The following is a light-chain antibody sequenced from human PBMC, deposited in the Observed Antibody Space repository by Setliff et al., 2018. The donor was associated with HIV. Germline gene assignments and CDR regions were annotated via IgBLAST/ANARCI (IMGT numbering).Light chain of an antibody. Sequence: QSALAQPPSASGSPGQSVTISCTGTSSDVGGYNYVSWYQQHPGNAPKLMIYEVSERPSRVPDRFSGSKSGNTASLTVSGLQAEGEADYYCSSFAGSNNLVFGGGTKVTVL. J-gene: IGLJ3*02. V-gene: IGLV2-8*01. CDR1: SSDVGGYNY. CDR3: SSFAGSNNLV. CDR2: EVS.